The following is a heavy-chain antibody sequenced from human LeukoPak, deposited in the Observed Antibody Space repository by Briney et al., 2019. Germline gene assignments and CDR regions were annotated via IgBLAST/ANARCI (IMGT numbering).Heavy chain of an antibody. J-gene: IGHJ4*02. CDR2: ISTMSNYI. Sequence: GGSLRLSCAASGFDFSTYAINWVRQAPGKGLEWVSSISTMSNYIFYGDSVKGRFTISRDNARNSVYLQMTSLRAEDTARYYCAKHPRLVRYFDSWGQGTLVTVSS. CDR3: AKHPRLVRYFDS. CDR1: GFDFSTYA. D-gene: IGHD6-6*01. V-gene: IGHV3-21*04.